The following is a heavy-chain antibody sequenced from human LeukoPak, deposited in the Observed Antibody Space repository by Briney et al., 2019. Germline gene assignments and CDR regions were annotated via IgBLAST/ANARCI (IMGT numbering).Heavy chain of an antibody. V-gene: IGHV3-49*04. CDR1: GFTFGDYG. J-gene: IGHJ5*02. CDR2: IRSKTYGGTT. Sequence: PGGSLRLSCTASGFTFGDYGMNWVRQAPGKGLEWVGFIRSKTYGGTTEYAASVKGRFTISGDDSKSIAYLQLNSLKSEDTAVYYCTRGRQTDHWGQGTLVTVSS. CDR3: TRGRQTDH.